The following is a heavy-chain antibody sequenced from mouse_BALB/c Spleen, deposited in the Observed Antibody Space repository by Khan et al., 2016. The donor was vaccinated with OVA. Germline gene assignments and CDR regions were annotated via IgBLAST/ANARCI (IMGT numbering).Heavy chain of an antibody. V-gene: IGHV5-6*01. CDR1: GFTFSSYS. Sequence: EVELVESGGDLVKPGGSLKLSCVASGFTFSSYSMSWVRQTPDKRLEWVASISSGGDHTYYLDSVKGRFTISRDNAKNTLYLQMSDLKSEDTAMYYCADHSIGLFVYWGQGTLVTVSA. CDR3: ADHSIGLFVY. J-gene: IGHJ3*01. CDR2: ISSGGDHT.